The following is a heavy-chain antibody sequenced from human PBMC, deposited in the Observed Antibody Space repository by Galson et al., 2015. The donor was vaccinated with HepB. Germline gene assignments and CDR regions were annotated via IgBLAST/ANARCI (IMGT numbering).Heavy chain of an antibody. CDR3: AKVGGGDIEYFQH. Sequence: SLRLSCAASGFTFSSYAMSWVRQAPGKGLEWVSAISGSGGSTYYADSVKGRFTISRDNSKNTLYLQMNSLRAEDTAVYYCAKVGGGDIEYFQHWGQGTLVTVSS. V-gene: IGHV3-23*01. CDR1: GFTFSSYA. D-gene: IGHD2-21*02. CDR2: ISGSGGST. J-gene: IGHJ1*01.